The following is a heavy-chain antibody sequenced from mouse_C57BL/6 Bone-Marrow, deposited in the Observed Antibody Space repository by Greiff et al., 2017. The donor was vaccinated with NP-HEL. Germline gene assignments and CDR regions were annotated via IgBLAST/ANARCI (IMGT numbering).Heavy chain of an antibody. J-gene: IGHJ4*01. CDR3: AGCSKHFSKSMDY. CDR2: IYPGGGYT. CDR1: GYTFTNYW. Sequence: VQRVESGAELVRPGASVKMSCKASGYTFTNYWIGWVKQRPGHGLEWIGDIYPGGGYTKYNQKFKGKATLTADKSSSTAYMQFSSLTSEDSAIYYCAGCSKHFSKSMDYWGQGTAVTVSA. V-gene: IGHV1-63*01. D-gene: IGHD1-1*01.